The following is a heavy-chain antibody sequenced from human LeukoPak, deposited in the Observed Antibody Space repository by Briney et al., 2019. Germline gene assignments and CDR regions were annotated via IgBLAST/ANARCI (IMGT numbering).Heavy chain of an antibody. V-gene: IGHV1-18*01. CDR3: AREDALVATGSFDY. J-gene: IGHJ4*02. D-gene: IGHD5-12*01. Sequence: GASVKVSCKASGYTFTSYGISWVRQAPGQGLEWMGWISVYNSNTNYAQKLQGRVTMTTDTSTSTAHMELRRLRSDDTAVYYCAREDALVATGSFDYWGQGTLVTVSS. CDR2: ISVYNSNT. CDR1: GYTFTSYG.